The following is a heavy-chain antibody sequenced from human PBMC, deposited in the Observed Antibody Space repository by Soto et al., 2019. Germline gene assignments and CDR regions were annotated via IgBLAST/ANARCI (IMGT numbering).Heavy chain of an antibody. D-gene: IGHD5-12*01. V-gene: IGHV1-69*01. CDR2: IIPIFGTA. Sequence: QVQLVQSGAEVKKPGSSVKVSCKASGGTFSSYAISWVRQAPGQGLEWMGGIIPIFGTANYAQKFQGRVTITADESTSTACRELSSLRSEDTAVYYCARVIVATIPTIYWFDPWGQGTLVTVSS. CDR3: ARVIVATIPTIYWFDP. CDR1: GGTFSSYA. J-gene: IGHJ5*02.